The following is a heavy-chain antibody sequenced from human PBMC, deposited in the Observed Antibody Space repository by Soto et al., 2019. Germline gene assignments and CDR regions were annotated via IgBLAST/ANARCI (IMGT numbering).Heavy chain of an antibody. J-gene: IGHJ2*01. D-gene: IGHD1-1*01. CDR3: SYGPPQYLQHFPTRRSSDL. CDR1: GFSLSTSGGG. V-gene: IGHV2-5*02. CDR2: IYWDDDK. Sequence: GSGPTLVNPTQTLTLTCTFSGFSLSTSGGGVGWIRQPPGKALEWLALIYWDDDKRYSPSLKSRLTITKDTSKNQVVLTMTNMDPVDTAIFFLSYGPPQYLQHFPTRRSSDL.